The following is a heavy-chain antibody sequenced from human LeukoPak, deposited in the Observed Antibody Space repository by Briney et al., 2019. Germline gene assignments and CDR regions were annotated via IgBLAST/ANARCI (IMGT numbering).Heavy chain of an antibody. J-gene: IGHJ3*02. CDR3: ARGPAWYSSGPDAFDI. Sequence: SQTLSLTCAISGDSVSSNSAAWNWIRQSPSRGLEWLGRTYYRSKWYNDYAVSVKSRITINPDTSKNQFSLQLNSVTPEDTAVYYCARGPAWYSSGPDAFDIWGQGTMVTVSS. CDR2: TYYRSKWYN. CDR1: GDSVSSNSAA. D-gene: IGHD6-19*01. V-gene: IGHV6-1*01.